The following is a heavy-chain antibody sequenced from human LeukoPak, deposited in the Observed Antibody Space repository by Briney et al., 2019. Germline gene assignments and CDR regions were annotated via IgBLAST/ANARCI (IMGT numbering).Heavy chain of an antibody. CDR3: ARGAEYYAIWRGYAGYSDY. Sequence: PETLSLTCTVSGYSISNGYYWGWIRQPPGKGLEWVGSIYHRGSTYYNPSLRSRVTISLDRSKKKFSLKLTSVTAADTAVYFCARGAEYYAIWRGYAGYSDYWGQGISVTVSS. CDR1: GYSISNGYY. J-gene: IGHJ4*02. D-gene: IGHD3-3*01. V-gene: IGHV4-38-2*02. CDR2: IYHRGST.